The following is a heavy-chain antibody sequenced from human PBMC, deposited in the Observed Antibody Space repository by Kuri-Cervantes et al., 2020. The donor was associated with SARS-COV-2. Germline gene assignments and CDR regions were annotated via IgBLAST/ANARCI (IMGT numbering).Heavy chain of an antibody. CDR3: AREGAYDFWSIDY. D-gene: IGHD3-3*01. CDR2: INSDGSST. J-gene: IGHJ4*02. V-gene: IGHV3-74*01. CDR1: GFTFSNYW. Sequence: GESLKISCAASGFTFSNYWMHWVRQGPGKGLVWVSRINSDGSSTSYADSVKGRFTISRDNAKNTLYLQMNSLRAEDTAVYYCAREGAYDFWSIDYWGQGTLVTVSS.